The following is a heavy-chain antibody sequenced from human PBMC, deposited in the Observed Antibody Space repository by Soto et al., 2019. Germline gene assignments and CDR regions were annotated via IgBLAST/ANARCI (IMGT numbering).Heavy chain of an antibody. CDR3: ARDRSITIFGVVTHDAFDI. CDR1: GYTFTSYY. V-gene: IGHV1-46*01. Sequence: GASVKVSCKASGYTFTSYYMHWVRQAPGQGLEWMGIINPSGGSTSYAQKFQGRVTMTRDTSTSTVYMELSSLRSEDTAVYYCARDRSITIFGVVTHDAFDIWGQGTMVTVSS. D-gene: IGHD3-3*01. CDR2: INPSGGST. J-gene: IGHJ3*02.